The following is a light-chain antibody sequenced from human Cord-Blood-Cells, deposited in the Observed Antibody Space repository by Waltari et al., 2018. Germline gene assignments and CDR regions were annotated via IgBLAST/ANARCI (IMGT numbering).Light chain of an antibody. V-gene: IGKV3-15*01. CDR3: QQYNNWPPWT. CDR1: QSVSSN. Sequence: EIVITQSPATLSVSPGERATLSCRASQSVSSNLAWYQQKPGQAPRLLIYGASTRATSIPARFSGSGSGTEFTRTISSLQSEDFAVYYCQQYNNWPPWTFGQGTKVEIK. CDR2: GAS. J-gene: IGKJ1*01.